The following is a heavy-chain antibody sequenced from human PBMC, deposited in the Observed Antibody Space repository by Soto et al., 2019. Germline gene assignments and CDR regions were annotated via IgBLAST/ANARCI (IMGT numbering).Heavy chain of an antibody. Sequence: QVQLVESGGGVVQPGRSLRLSCAASGFTFSSYGMHWVRQAPGKGLEWVAVISYDGSNKYYADSVKGRFTISRDNSKNTLYLQMTSLRAEDTAVYYCAKDQGGYCSSTSCYDYHQNAFDIWGQGTMVTVSS. V-gene: IGHV3-30*18. D-gene: IGHD2-2*01. CDR3: AKDQGGYCSSTSCYDYHQNAFDI. CDR1: GFTFSSYG. J-gene: IGHJ3*02. CDR2: ISYDGSNK.